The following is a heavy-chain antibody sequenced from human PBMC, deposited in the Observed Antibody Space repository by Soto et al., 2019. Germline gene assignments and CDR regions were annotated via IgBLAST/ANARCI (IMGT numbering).Heavy chain of an antibody. V-gene: IGHV3-23*01. D-gene: IGHD3-10*01. Sequence: EVQLLESGGGLVQPGGSLRLSCAASGFTFSSYDMWWVRQAPGKGLECVSAISGGGETTYYADSVKGRFTISRDNSKNTLYLQMNSLRAEDTAVYYCAFNSGSGSYYFDYWGQGTLVTVSS. CDR1: GFTFSSYD. J-gene: IGHJ4*02. CDR3: AFNSGSGSYYFDY. CDR2: ISGGGETT.